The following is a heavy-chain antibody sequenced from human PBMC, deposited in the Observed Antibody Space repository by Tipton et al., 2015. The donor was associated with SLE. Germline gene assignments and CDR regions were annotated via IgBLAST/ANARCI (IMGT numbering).Heavy chain of an antibody. CDR2: IYYSGST. Sequence: TLSLTCTVSGGSINSYYWSWIRQPPGKGLEWIGYIYYSGSTNYNPSLKSRVTISVDTSKNQFSLKLSSVTAADTAVYYCARDLDYYDSSGYPLWGQGTLVTVSS. J-gene: IGHJ4*02. CDR1: GGSINSYY. CDR3: ARDLDYYDSSGYPL. V-gene: IGHV4-59*01. D-gene: IGHD3-22*01.